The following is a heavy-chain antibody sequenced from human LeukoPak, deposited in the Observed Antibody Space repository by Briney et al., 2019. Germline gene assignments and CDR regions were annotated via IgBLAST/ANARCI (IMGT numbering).Heavy chain of an antibody. CDR3: VRDMGYYDKV. D-gene: IGHD3-22*01. V-gene: IGHV3-74*01. J-gene: IGHJ4*02. CDR2: INTEGNTR. CDR1: GFTFSTSW. Sequence: GGSLRLSYATSGFTFSTSWVHWVRQAPGKGLVWVSRINTEGNTRDYADSVKGRFTISRDNAKNTLFLQMNSLRAEDTAIYYCVRDMGYYDKVWGQGTLVTVSS.